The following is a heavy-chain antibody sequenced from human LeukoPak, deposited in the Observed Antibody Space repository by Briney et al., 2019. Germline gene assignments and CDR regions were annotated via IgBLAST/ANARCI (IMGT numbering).Heavy chain of an antibody. Sequence: GGSLRLSCAASGFTFSSYAMHWVRQAPGEALEWVAVISYDGSNKYYADSVKGRFTISRDNSKNTLYLQMNSLRAEDTAVYYCARDDGYNKIHYFDYWGQGTLVTVSS. CDR3: ARDDGYNKIHYFDY. V-gene: IGHV3-30-3*01. J-gene: IGHJ4*02. CDR1: GFTFSSYA. D-gene: IGHD5-24*01. CDR2: ISYDGSNK.